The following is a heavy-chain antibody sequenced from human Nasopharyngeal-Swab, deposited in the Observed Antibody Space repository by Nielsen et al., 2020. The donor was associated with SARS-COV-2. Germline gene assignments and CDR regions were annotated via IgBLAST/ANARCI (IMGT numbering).Heavy chain of an antibody. CDR2: ISGSGGST. CDR3: AKDWEVGATSYYYYMDV. CDR1: GFTFSSYG. J-gene: IGHJ6*03. Sequence: GESLKISCAASGFTFSSYGMHWARQAPGKGLEWVSAISGSGGSTYYADSVKGRFTISRDNSKNTLYLQMNSLRAEDTAVYYCAKDWEVGATSYYYYMDVWGKGTTVTVSS. V-gene: IGHV3-23*01. D-gene: IGHD1-26*01.